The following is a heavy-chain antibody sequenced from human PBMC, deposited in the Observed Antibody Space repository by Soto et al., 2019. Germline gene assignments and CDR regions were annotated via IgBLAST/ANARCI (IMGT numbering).Heavy chain of an antibody. V-gene: IGHV1-3*01. CDR1: GYTFSNFA. J-gene: IGHJ4*02. CDR3: ARVGYSSSWYLPSYFDY. CDR2: INAGNWNT. Sequence: GASVKVSCKASGYTFSNFAMHWVRQAPGQRLEWMGWINAGNWNTKYSQKFQARVTITTDTSASTAYMELNSLRAEDTAVYYCARVGYSSSWYLPSYFDYWGQGTLVTVSS. D-gene: IGHD6-13*01.